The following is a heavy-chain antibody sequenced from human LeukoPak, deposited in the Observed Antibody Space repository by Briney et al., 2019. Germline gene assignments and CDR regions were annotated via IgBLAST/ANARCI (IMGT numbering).Heavy chain of an antibody. Sequence: EASVKVSCKASGYTITNNYMHWVRQAPGQGLEWMGVINPSGTGTSYAQKFQGGITMSRDTSTSTVYMELSSLRSEDTAFYYCATDHSMANTAWWFDPWGQGTLVTVSS. CDR3: ATDHSMANTAWWFDP. V-gene: IGHV1-46*01. CDR1: GYTITNNY. D-gene: IGHD5-24*01. CDR2: INPSGTGT. J-gene: IGHJ5*02.